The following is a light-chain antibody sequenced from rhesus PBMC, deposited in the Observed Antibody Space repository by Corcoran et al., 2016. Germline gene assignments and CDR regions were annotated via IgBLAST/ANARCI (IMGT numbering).Light chain of an antibody. CDR1: QGITND. J-gene: IGKJ3*01. CDR2: EAS. Sequence: DIQMTQSPSSLSASVGDRVTITCRASQGITNDLAWYQQKPGETPKLLIYEASSLQSGIPSRFSGSGSGTVFTLTISSLQPEDFATYYCQHYYSTPFTFGPGTKLDIK. CDR3: QHYYSTPFT. V-gene: IGKV1-25*01.